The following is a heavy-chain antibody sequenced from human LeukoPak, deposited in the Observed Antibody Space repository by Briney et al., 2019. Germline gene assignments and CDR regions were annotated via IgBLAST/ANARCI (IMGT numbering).Heavy chain of an antibody. CDR3: AKDPGSGGYFSWFDY. Sequence: GGSLRLSCAASGFTFSSYAMSWVRQAPGKGLEWVSAISGSGGSTYYADSVKGRFTISRDNSKNTLYLQMNSLRAGDTAVYYCAKDPGSGGYFSWFDYWGQGTLVTVSS. V-gene: IGHV3-23*01. J-gene: IGHJ4*02. CDR1: GFTFSSYA. D-gene: IGHD1-26*01. CDR2: ISGSGGST.